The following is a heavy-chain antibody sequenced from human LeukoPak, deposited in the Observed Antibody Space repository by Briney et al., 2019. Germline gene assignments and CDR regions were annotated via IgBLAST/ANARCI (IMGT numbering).Heavy chain of an antibody. Sequence: PSETLSLTCAVSGFSISSGYYWGWIRQPPGRGLEWMGSIYHSGSTYYNPSLKSRVTISVDTSKNQFSLKLSSVTAADTAVYYCARLAPSGTDLDYWGQGTLVTLSS. V-gene: IGHV4-38-2*01. CDR3: ARLAPSGTDLDY. CDR1: GFSISSGYY. J-gene: IGHJ4*02. CDR2: IYHSGST. D-gene: IGHD1-1*01.